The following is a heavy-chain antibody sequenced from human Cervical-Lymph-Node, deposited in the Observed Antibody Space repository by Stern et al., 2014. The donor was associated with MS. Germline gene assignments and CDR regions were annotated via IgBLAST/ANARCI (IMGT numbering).Heavy chain of an antibody. CDR1: GFSFSDYY. D-gene: IGHD6-19*01. CDR2: ISGITSYT. J-gene: IGHJ4*02. V-gene: IGHV3-11*06. Sequence: VQLVESGGGLVKPGGSLRLSCAASGFSFSDYYMSWIRQAPGKGLEWVTYISGITSYTKYADSVKGLFTISRDNTKNSLYLQMNSLSAEDTAVYYCARGYSSGWYAGNYWGQGSLVTVSS. CDR3: ARGYSSGWYAGNY.